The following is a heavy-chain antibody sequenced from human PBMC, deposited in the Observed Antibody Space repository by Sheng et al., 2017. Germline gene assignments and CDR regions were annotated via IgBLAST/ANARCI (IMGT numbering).Heavy chain of an antibody. CDR2: INHSGST. D-gene: IGHD3-3*01. CDR1: GGSFSGYY. CDR3: ARQFREYYDFWSGYYYYYYMDV. J-gene: IGHJ6*03. Sequence: QVQLQQWGAGLLKPSETLSLTCAVYGGSFSGYYWSWIRQPTGKGLEWIGEINHSGSTNYNPSLKSRVTISVDTSKNQFSLKLSSVTAADTAVYYCARQFREYYDFWSGYYYYYYMDVWGKGTTVTVSS. V-gene: IGHV4-34*01.